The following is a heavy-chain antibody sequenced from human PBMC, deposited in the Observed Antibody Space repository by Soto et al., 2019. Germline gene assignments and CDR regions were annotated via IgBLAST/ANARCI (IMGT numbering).Heavy chain of an antibody. D-gene: IGHD3-16*01. J-gene: IGHJ6*02. CDR1: GSSITSSSYY. V-gene: IGHV4-39*01. CDR2: IYYSGYT. CDR3: ARHNGPLYVGYYYDMDV. Sequence: SETLSLTCTVSGSSITSSSYYWVWFRQPPGKGLEWIGSIYYSGYTYYNPSLKSRVSISVDTSKNQFSLKLSSVTAADTAVYYCARHNGPLYVGYYYDMDVWGQGTTVT.